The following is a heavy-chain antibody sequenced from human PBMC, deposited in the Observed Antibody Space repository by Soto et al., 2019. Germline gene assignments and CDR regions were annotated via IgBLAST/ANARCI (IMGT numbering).Heavy chain of an antibody. J-gene: IGHJ6*02. Sequence: SETLSLTCTVSGGSISSSSYYWDWIRQPPGKGLEWIGSIYYSGSTYYNPSLKSRVTISVDTSKNQFSLKLSSVTAADTAVYYCARPRWDYYGSGSYSSDYYYGMDVWGQGTTVT. CDR1: GGSISSSSYY. CDR3: ARPRWDYYGSGSYSSDYYYGMDV. D-gene: IGHD3-10*01. V-gene: IGHV4-39*01. CDR2: IYYSGST.